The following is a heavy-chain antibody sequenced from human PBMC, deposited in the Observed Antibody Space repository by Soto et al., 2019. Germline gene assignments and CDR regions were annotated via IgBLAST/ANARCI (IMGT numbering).Heavy chain of an antibody. CDR3: AREGSDSGWKGGYYYYGMDV. Sequence: QVQLVQSGAEVKKPGASVKVSCKASGYTFTSYGISWVRQAPGQGLEWMGWISAYNGNTNYAQKLQGRVTMTTDTATSTAYMELRSLRSDDPAVYYCAREGSDSGWKGGYYYYGMDVWGQGTTVTVSS. J-gene: IGHJ6*02. CDR1: GYTFTSYG. CDR2: ISAYNGNT. D-gene: IGHD6-19*01. V-gene: IGHV1-18*01.